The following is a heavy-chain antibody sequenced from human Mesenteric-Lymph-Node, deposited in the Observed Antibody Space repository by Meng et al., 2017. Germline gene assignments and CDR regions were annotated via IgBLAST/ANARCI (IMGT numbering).Heavy chain of an antibody. V-gene: IGHV1-46*01. J-gene: IGHJ4*02. CDR3: ARAVTMVRGVISASPAGY. D-gene: IGHD3-10*01. CDR1: GYTFTSYY. CDR2: INPSGGST. Sequence: ASAKVSCKASGYTFTSYYMHWVRQAPGQRLEWMGIINPSGGSTSYAQKFQGRVTMSRDTSTSTVYMELSSLRSEDTAVYYCARAVTMVRGVISASPAGYWGQGPLVTVSS.